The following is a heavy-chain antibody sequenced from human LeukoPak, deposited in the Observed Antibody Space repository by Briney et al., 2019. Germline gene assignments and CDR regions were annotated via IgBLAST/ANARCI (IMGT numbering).Heavy chain of an antibody. CDR3: ARGYSSSWYNWFDP. V-gene: IGHV3-74*01. J-gene: IGHJ5*02. CDR1: GFTFSNYW. D-gene: IGHD6-13*01. CDR2: INNDGSTT. Sequence: SGGSLRLSCAASGFTFSNYWMHWVRQAPGKGLVWGSQINNDGSTTRYADSVKGRFTISRDNAENTLYLQMNSLRAEDAAVYYCARGYSSSWYNWFDPWGQGTLVTVSS.